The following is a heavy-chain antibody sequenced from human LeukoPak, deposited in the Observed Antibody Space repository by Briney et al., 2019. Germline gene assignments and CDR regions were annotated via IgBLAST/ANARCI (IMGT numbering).Heavy chain of an antibody. CDR2: ISAYNGNT. CDR3: ARGLRVPTVTTPGFDY. V-gene: IGHV1-18*01. CDR1: GYTFTGYG. D-gene: IGHD4-17*01. Sequence: ASVKVSCKASGYTFTGYGISWVRQAPGQGLEWMGWISAYNGNTNYAQKLQGRVTMTTDTSTGTAYMELRSLRSDDTAVYYCARGLRVPTVTTPGFDYWGQGTLVTVSS. J-gene: IGHJ4*02.